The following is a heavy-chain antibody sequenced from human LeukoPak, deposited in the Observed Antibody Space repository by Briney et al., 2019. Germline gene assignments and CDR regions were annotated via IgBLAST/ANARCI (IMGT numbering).Heavy chain of an antibody. CDR3: ARDTSPNWYFDL. CDR2: ISSSGYI. D-gene: IGHD3-3*01. Sequence: PGGSLRLSCAASGFTFSSYSMNWVRQAPGKGLEWVSSISSSGYIYYADSVKGRFTISRDNAKNSLYLQMNSLRAEDTAVYYCARDTSPNWYFDLWGRGTLVTASS. J-gene: IGHJ2*01. CDR1: GFTFSSYS. V-gene: IGHV3-21*01.